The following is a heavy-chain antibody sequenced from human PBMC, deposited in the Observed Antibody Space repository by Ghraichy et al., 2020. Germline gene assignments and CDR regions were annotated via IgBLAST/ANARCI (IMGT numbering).Heavy chain of an antibody. Sequence: SGPTLVKPTQTLTLTCTFSGFSLTATTGDSVGWIRQPPGKALEWLALIYWNDDKHYSPSLKSRLAIMKDTSKKQVVLTMTNMDPVDTASYYCVRGGEGQWLVPNHWGQGVPVTVSS. V-gene: IGHV2-5*01. CDR2: IYWNDDK. J-gene: IGHJ5*02. CDR1: GFSLTATTGDS. D-gene: IGHD6-19*01. CDR3: VRGGEGQWLVPNH.